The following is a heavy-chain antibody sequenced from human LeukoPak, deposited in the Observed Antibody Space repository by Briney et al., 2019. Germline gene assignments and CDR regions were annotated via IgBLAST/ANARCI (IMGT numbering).Heavy chain of an antibody. CDR1: GFTFSSYW. D-gene: IGHD1-26*01. J-gene: IGHJ4*02. V-gene: IGHV3-30-3*01. CDR2: ISYDGSNK. CDR3: ARDGHSGSYPTYYFDY. Sequence: GGSLRLSCAASGFTFSSYWMSWVRQAPGKGLEWVAVISYDGSNKYYADSVKGRFTISRDNSKNTLYLQMNSLRAEDTAVYYCARDGHSGSYPTYYFDYWGQGTLVTVSS.